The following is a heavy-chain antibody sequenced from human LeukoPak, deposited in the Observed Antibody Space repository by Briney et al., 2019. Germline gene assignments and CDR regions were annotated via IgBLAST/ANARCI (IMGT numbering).Heavy chain of an antibody. CDR3: TRRSGSYSSGGGVDV. V-gene: IGHV4-39*07. D-gene: IGHD3-10*01. Sequence: KPSETLSLTCTVSGGSFTTPFFYWGWIRQPPGKGLEWIGTIAYSGSTYYTPSLRSRVTISVDTSKSQFSLNLKSVTAADTAVYYCTRRSGSYSSGGGVDVWGQGTTVTVSS. CDR1: GGSFTTPFFY. CDR2: IAYSGST. J-gene: IGHJ6*02.